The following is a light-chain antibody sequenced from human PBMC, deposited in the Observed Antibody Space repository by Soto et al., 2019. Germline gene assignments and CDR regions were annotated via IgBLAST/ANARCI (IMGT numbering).Light chain of an antibody. CDR2: DAS. Sequence: EIVLTQSPATLSLSPGERATLSCRASQSVSSYLAWYQQKPGQAPRLLIYDASNRATGIPVRFSGSGSGTDFALNISILEPEDFAVYYCQQRSNWPLTFGGGTKVEIK. V-gene: IGKV3-11*01. CDR1: QSVSSY. J-gene: IGKJ4*01. CDR3: QQRSNWPLT.